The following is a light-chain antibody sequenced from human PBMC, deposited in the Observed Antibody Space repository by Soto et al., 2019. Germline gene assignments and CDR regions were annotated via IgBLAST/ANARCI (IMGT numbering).Light chain of an antibody. J-gene: IGKJ1*01. Sequence: DLQMTQSPSTQSASAGDRVTITCRASQSISSWLVWYQQKPGQAPKLLIYKASTLQSGVPSRFSGSGSGTEFTLAISSLQPDDSATYYCQQYNDNCTFGQVTKVDIK. CDR3: QQYNDNCT. CDR2: KAS. V-gene: IGKV1-5*03. CDR1: QSISSW.